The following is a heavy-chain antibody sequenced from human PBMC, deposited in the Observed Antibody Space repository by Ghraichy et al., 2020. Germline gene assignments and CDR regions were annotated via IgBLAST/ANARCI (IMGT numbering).Heavy chain of an antibody. J-gene: IGHJ5*02. Sequence: GSLRLSCAASGFTFSSYAMSWVRQAPGKGLEWVSAISGSGGSTYYADSVKGRFTISRDNSKNTLYLQMNSLRAEDTAVYYCAKFVGVVVPAAPNWFDPWGQGTLVTVSS. CDR2: ISGSGGST. V-gene: IGHV3-23*01. CDR3: AKFVGVVVPAAPNWFDP. D-gene: IGHD2-2*01. CDR1: GFTFSSYA.